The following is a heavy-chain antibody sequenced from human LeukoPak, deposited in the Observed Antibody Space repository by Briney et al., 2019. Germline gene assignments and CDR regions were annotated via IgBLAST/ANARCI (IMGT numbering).Heavy chain of an antibody. CDR3: ARDPWGIAVAGYFDY. CDR2: VYKSRST. Sequence: SDTLSLTCTVSGGSISSGSYKWRWLRQPGGGGGEGMGHVYKSRSTNENVSHESRITITVDASKNQFSQKLSSVTAADTAVYYCARDPWGIAVAGYFDYWGQGTLVTVSS. J-gene: IGHJ4*02. V-gene: IGHV4-61*09. D-gene: IGHD6-19*01. CDR1: GGSISSGSYK.